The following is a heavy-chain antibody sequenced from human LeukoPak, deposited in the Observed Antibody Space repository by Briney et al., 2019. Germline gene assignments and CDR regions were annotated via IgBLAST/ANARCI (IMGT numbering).Heavy chain of an antibody. Sequence: PSETLSLTCTVSGGSISSYYWSWIPQPAGKGLEWIGRIYTSGSTNYNPSLKSRVTMSVDTSKNQFSLKLSSVTASDTAVYYCARDWPYSSSWYWFDPWGQGTLVTVSS. CDR1: GGSISSYY. CDR2: IYTSGST. D-gene: IGHD6-13*01. CDR3: ARDWPYSSSWYWFDP. J-gene: IGHJ5*02. V-gene: IGHV4-4*07.